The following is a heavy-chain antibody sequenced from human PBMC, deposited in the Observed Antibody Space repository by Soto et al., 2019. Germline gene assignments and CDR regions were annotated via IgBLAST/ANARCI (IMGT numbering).Heavy chain of an antibody. J-gene: IGHJ4*02. V-gene: IGHV3-21*01. CDR3: ARDVRRWLQSAPLKY. Sequence: EVQLVESGGGLVKPGGSLRLSCAASGFTFSSDSMNWVRQAPGKGLELVSSISSSSSYIYYADSVKSRFTISRDKAKNSLYLQMKSLRGEDTAVYYCARDVRRWLQSAPLKYWGQGTLVTVSS. CDR2: ISSSSSYI. CDR1: GFTFSSDS. D-gene: IGHD3-10*02.